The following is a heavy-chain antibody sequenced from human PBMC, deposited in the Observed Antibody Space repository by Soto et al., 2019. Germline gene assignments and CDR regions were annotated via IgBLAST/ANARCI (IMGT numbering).Heavy chain of an antibody. CDR3: ARESYYYDSSGYYHYFDY. Sequence: SETLSLTCTVSGGSISSYYWSWIRQPPGKGLEWIGYIYYSGSTNYNPSLKSRVTISVDTSKNQFPLKLSSVTAADTAVYYCARESYYYDSSGYYHYFDYWGQGTLVTVSS. J-gene: IGHJ4*02. CDR2: IYYSGST. CDR1: GGSISSYY. V-gene: IGHV4-59*12. D-gene: IGHD3-22*01.